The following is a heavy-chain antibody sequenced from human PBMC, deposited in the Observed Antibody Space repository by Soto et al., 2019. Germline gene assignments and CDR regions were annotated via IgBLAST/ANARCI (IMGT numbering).Heavy chain of an antibody. CDR2: INPNSGGT. J-gene: IGHJ4*02. Sequence: QVQLVQSGAEVKKPGASVKVSCKASGYTFTAYYMHWVRQAPGQGLEWMGWINPNSGGTNYAQKFQGWVTMTRDTSTTTVYMELTRMTSADTAVCYCAIEGGFKHPLAYGDKGTLVTVAA. V-gene: IGHV1-2*04. CDR3: AIEGGFKHPLAY. CDR1: GYTFTAYY. D-gene: IGHD3-16*01.